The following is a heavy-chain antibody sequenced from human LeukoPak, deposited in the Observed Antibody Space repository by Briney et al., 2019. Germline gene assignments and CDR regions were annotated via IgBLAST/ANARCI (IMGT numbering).Heavy chain of an antibody. J-gene: IGHJ4*02. V-gene: IGHV4-4*07. CDR1: DGSISNYY. CDR3: ARDGRGGTPVLTYTDS. D-gene: IGHD2-21*02. CDR2: IYVSGST. Sequence: SETLSLTCTVSDGSISNYYWTWIRQPAGKGLEWIGRIYVSGSTNYNPSLKSRVTISVDTSKDQFSLKLNSVTAADTAVYYCARDGRGGTPVLTYTDSWGQGTLVTVSS.